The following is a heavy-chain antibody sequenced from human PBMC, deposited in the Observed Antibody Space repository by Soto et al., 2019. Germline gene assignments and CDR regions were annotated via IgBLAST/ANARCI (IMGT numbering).Heavy chain of an antibody. V-gene: IGHV3-7*04. CDR1: GVSFSGNW. J-gene: IGHJ4*02. Sequence: GGSLRLCCAASGVSFSGNWMSWVRQAPGKGLEWVANIRQDGREIFYVDSVKGRFTISRDNAQNSLFLQMNSLRDEDTAVYYCARNVDSRYGLDWGQGTLVTVSS. CDR3: ARNVDSRYGLD. CDR2: IRQDGREI. D-gene: IGHD3-22*01.